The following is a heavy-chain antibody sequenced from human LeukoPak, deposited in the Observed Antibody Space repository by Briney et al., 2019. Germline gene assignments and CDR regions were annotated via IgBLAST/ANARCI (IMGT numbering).Heavy chain of an antibody. CDR1: GGSISSYY. Sequence: SETLSLTCTVSGGSISSYYWSWIRQPPGKGLEWIGCIYYSGSTNYNPSLKSRVTISVDTSKNQFSLKLSSVTAADTAVYYCARENTGYSYGQYKGGYFDYWGQGTLVTVSS. CDR2: IYYSGST. D-gene: IGHD5-18*01. CDR3: ARENTGYSYGQYKGGYFDY. V-gene: IGHV4-59*01. J-gene: IGHJ4*02.